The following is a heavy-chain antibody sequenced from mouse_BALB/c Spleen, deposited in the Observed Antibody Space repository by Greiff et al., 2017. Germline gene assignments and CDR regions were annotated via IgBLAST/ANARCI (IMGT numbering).Heavy chain of an antibody. J-gene: IGHJ2*01. CDR2: ISSGGST. V-gene: IGHV5-6-5*01. CDR1: GFTFSSYA. CDR3: ASRGYFDY. Sequence: DVHLVESGGGLVKPGGSLKLSCAASGFTFSSYAMSWVRQTPEKRLEWVASISSGGSTYYPDSVKGRFTISRDNARNILYLQMSSLRSEDTAMYYCASRGYFDYWGQGTTLTVSS.